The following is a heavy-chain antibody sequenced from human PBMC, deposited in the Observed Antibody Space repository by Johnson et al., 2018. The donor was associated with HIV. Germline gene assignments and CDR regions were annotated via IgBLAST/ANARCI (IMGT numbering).Heavy chain of an antibody. Sequence: VQLVESGGGLVQPGGSLRLSCAASGFTVSSNYMNWVRQAPGKGLEWVSGINWNGGSRGYADSVKGRFTISRDNAKNSLYLQMNSLKTEDTAVYYCTTDWSMVRGVIDAFDIWGQGTMVTVCS. J-gene: IGHJ3*02. CDR2: INWNGGSR. D-gene: IGHD3-10*01. CDR3: TTDWSMVRGVIDAFDI. V-gene: IGHV3-20*04. CDR1: GFTVSSNY.